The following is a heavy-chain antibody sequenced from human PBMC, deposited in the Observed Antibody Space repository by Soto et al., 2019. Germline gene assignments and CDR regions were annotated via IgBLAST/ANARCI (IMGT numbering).Heavy chain of an antibody. CDR2: TYYRSKWYN. J-gene: IGHJ4*02. V-gene: IGHV6-1*01. Sequence: SETLSLTCAISGDSVSSNSAAWNWIRQSPSRGLEWLGRTYYRSKWYNDYAVSVKSRITINPDTSKNQFSLQLNSVTPEDTAVYYCARVVLQQLGGRPFDYWGQGTLVTVSS. CDR1: GDSVSSNSAA. D-gene: IGHD6-13*01. CDR3: ARVVLQQLGGRPFDY.